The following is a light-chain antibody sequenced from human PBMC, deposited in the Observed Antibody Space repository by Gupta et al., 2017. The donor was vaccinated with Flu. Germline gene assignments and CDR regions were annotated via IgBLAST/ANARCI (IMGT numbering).Light chain of an antibody. CDR2: DAS. Sequence: DIQMTQSPYSLSASVGDRVTITCQSSQDISNYLNWYQQKPGKAPKLLIYDASNLETGVPSRFSGSGSGTDFTFIIRSVQPEDIATYYCQQYDNLPPYTFGQGTKLEIK. CDR3: QQYDNLPPYT. CDR1: QDISNY. J-gene: IGKJ2*01. V-gene: IGKV1-33*01.